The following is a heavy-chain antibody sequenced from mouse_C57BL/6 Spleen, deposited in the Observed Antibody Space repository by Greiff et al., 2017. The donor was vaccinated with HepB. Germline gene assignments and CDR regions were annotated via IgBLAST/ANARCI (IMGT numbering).Heavy chain of an antibody. CDR2: ISDGGSYT. CDR1: GFTFSSYA. V-gene: IGHV5-4*01. J-gene: IGHJ3*01. D-gene: IGHD2-4*01. Sequence: EVKLMESGGGLVKPGGSLKLSCAASGFTFSSYAMSWVRQTPEKRLEWVATISDGGSYTYYPDNVKGRFTISRDNAKNNLYLQMSHLKSEDTAMYYCARDDYWFAYWGQGTLVTVSA. CDR3: ARDDYWFAY.